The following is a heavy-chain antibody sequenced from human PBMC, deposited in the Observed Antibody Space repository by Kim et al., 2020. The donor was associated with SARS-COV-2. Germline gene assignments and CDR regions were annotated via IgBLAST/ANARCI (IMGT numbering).Heavy chain of an antibody. CDR3: ARDEAGGITMVRGVIHYYYGMDV. Sequence: SVKVSCKASGGTFSSYAISWVRQAPGQGLEWMGGIIPIFGTANYAQKFQGRVTITADESTSTAYMELSSLRSEDTAVYYCARDEAGGITMVRGVIHYYYGMDVWGQGTTVTVSS. CDR2: IIPIFGTA. D-gene: IGHD3-10*01. V-gene: IGHV1-69*13. J-gene: IGHJ6*02. CDR1: GGTFSSYA.